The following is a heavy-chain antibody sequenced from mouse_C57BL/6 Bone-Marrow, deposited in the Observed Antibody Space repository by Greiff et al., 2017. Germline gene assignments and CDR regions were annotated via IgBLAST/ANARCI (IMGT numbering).Heavy chain of an antibody. CDR3: EGGYDNDYAMNY. CDR1: GYSFTDYN. J-gene: IGHJ4*01. D-gene: IGHD2-4*01. V-gene: IGHV1-39*01. Sequence: VQLKQSGPELVKPGASVKISCKASGYSFTDYNMNWVKQSNGKSLEWIGVINPNYGTTSYNQKFKGKATLTVDQSSSTAYMQLNSLTSEASAVYYCEGGYDNDYAMNYGGQGTSVTVSS. CDR2: INPNYGTT.